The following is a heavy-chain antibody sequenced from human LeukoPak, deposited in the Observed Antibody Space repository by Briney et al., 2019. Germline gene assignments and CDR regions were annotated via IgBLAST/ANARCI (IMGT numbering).Heavy chain of an antibody. D-gene: IGHD6-25*01. Sequence: ASVKVSFKASVYTFTISDINWVRQAAGQGRGWMGWINPNSGRTGYAQKFQGRVTMTANTSINTAYMELSSLRFDDTAVYYCARGRSGLAAAGTYDYWGQGTLITVSS. CDR3: ARGRSGLAAAGTYDY. J-gene: IGHJ4*02. CDR1: VYTFTISD. V-gene: IGHV1-8*01. CDR2: INPNSGRT.